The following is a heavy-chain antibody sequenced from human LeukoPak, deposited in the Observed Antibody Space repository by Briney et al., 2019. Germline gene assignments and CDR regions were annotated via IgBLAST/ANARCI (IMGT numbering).Heavy chain of an antibody. Sequence: PGRSLRLSCAASGFTFSSYGMHWVRQAPGKGLEWVAVIWYDGSNKYYADSVKGRFTISRDNSKNTLYLQMNSLRAEDTAVYYCASYPHYFDYWGQGTLVTVSS. CDR1: GFTFSSYG. V-gene: IGHV3-33*01. CDR3: ASYPHYFDY. J-gene: IGHJ4*02. CDR2: IWYDGSNK.